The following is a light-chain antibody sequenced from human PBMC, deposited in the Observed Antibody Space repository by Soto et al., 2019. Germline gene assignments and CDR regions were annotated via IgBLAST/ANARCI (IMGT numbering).Light chain of an antibody. Sequence: QSALTQPASVSASPGQSITISCTGTSSDVGGYDLVSWYQQRPGKAPKLMIYEGNKRPSGVSNRFSGSKSGNMASLTISGLQAEDDADYYCCSYAGVSGVFGGGTQLTVL. CDR2: EGN. J-gene: IGLJ3*02. CDR3: CSYAGVSGV. V-gene: IGLV2-23*01. CDR1: SSDVGGYDL.